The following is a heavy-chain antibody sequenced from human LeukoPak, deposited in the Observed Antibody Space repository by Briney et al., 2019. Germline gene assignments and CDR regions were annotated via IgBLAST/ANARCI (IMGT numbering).Heavy chain of an antibody. V-gene: IGHV4-34*01. J-gene: IGHJ4*02. CDR2: INHSGST. CDR3: ARASQWLVKGPFDY. D-gene: IGHD6-19*01. CDR1: GGSFSGYY. Sequence: SETLSLTCAVYGGSFSGYYWSWIRQPPGKGLEWIGEINHSGSTNYNPSLKSRVTISVDTSKNQFSLKLSSVTAADTAVYYCARASQWLVKGPFDYWGQGTLVTVSS.